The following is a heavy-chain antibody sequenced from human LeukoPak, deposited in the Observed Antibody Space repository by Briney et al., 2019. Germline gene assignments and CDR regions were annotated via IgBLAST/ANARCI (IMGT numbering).Heavy chain of an antibody. CDR3: ARDPYYYDSSGTYNWFDP. D-gene: IGHD3-22*01. J-gene: IGHJ5*02. Sequence: GASVKVSCKASGYTFTGYYMHWVRQAPGQGLEWMGRINPNSGGTNYAQKLQGRVTMTTDTSTSTAYMELRSLRSDDTAVYYCARDPYYYDSSGTYNWFDPWGQGTLVTVSS. V-gene: IGHV1-2*06. CDR1: GYTFTGYY. CDR2: INPNSGGT.